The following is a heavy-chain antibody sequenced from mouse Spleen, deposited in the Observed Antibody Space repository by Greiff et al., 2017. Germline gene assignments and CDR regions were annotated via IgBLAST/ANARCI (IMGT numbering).Heavy chain of an antibody. Sequence: EVQLQESGPELVKPGASVKMSCKASGYTFTDYNMHWVKQSHGKSLEWIGYINPNNGGTSYNQKFKGKATLTVNKSSSTAYMELRSLTSEDSAVYYCALYYYGSRFAYWGQGTLVTVSA. J-gene: IGHJ3*01. CDR3: ALYYYGSRFAY. V-gene: IGHV1-22*01. CDR1: GYTFTDYN. CDR2: INPNNGGT. D-gene: IGHD1-1*01.